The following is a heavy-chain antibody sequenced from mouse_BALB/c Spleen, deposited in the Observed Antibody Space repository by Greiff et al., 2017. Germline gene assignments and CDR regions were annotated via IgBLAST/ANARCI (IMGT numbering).Heavy chain of an antibody. V-gene: IGHV1-4*02. Sequence: QVQLKESAAELARPGASVKMSCKASGYTFTSYTMHWVKQRPGQGLEWIGYINPSSGYTEYNQKFKDKTTLTADKSSSTAYMQLSSLTSEDSAVYYCARSGTEEVFAMDYWGQGTSVTVSS. J-gene: IGHJ4*01. CDR1: GYTFTSYT. CDR3: ARSGTEEVFAMDY. D-gene: IGHD2-14*01. CDR2: INPSSGYT.